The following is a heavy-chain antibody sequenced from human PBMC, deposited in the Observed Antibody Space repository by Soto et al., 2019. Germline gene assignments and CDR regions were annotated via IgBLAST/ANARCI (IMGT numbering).Heavy chain of an antibody. CDR2: INHSGST. V-gene: IGHV4-34*01. J-gene: IGHJ2*01. CDR1: GGSFSGYY. Sequence: SETLSLTCAVYGGSFSGYYWSWILQPPGKGLEWIGEINHSGSTNYNPSLKSRVTISVDTSKNQFSLKLSSVTAADTAVYYCARGRKTTHGYFDLWGRGTLVTVSS. CDR3: ARGRKTTHGYFDL.